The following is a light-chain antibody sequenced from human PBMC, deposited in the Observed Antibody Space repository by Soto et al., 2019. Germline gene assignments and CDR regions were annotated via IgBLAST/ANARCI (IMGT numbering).Light chain of an antibody. CDR1: QSLAHTDGNTY. CDR2: MAS. V-gene: IGKV2-30*02. Sequence: EVFMTYAHISLPVTLGQPASFSCRSSQSLAHTDGNTYLTWFQQRPGQSPRRLIYMASERDSGVPDRFSGNGSGSDFTLKISRVQAQDVGVYYCMQGAHWPRPFGQGTKVDIK. CDR3: MQGAHWPRP. J-gene: IGKJ1*01.